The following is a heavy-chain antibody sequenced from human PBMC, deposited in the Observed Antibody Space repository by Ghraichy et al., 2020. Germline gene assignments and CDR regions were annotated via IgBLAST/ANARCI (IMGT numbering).Heavy chain of an antibody. CDR2: IGVNGVST. CDR1: GFTFSNYA. CDR3: AKVHSSGWYQLKSGPFDY. V-gene: IGHV3-23*01. D-gene: IGHD6-19*01. Sequence: GGSLRLSCAASGFTFSNYAMTWVRQAPGKGLELVSSIGVNGVSTYYADSVKGRFTISRDNSKNTLYLQMNSLRAEDTAVYYCAKVHSSGWYQLKSGPFDYWGQGSLVTVSS. J-gene: IGHJ4*02.